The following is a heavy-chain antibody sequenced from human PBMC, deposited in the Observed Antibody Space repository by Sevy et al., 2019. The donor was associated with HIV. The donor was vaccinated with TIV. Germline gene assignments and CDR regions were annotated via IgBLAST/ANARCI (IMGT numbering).Heavy chain of an antibody. CDR2: ISSSGRTI. V-gene: IGHV3-11*01. Sequence: GGSLRLSCAASGFTFSDYYMSWIRQAPGKGLEWVSYISSSGRTIYYADSVKGRFTISRDNAKNSLYLQMNSLRAEDTAVYYCARTGVLTHIAVAGTSLIGAFDIWGQGTMVTVSS. J-gene: IGHJ3*02. CDR3: ARTGVLTHIAVAGTSLIGAFDI. CDR1: GFTFSDYY. D-gene: IGHD6-19*01.